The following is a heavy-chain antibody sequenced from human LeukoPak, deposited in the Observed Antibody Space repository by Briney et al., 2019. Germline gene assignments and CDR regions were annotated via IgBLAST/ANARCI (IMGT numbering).Heavy chain of an antibody. Sequence: GASVKVSCKASGYTFTSYGISWVRQAPGQGLEWMGWISAYNGNTNYAQKLQGRVTMTTDTSTSTAYMELRSLRSDDTAVYYCAKYCSSTSCYGMDVWGQGTTVTVSS. CDR3: AKYCSSTSCYGMDV. V-gene: IGHV1-18*01. CDR1: GYTFTSYG. D-gene: IGHD2-2*01. J-gene: IGHJ6*02. CDR2: ISAYNGNT.